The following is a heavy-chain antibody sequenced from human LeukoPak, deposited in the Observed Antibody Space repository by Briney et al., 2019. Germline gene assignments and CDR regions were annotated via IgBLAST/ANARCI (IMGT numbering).Heavy chain of an antibody. J-gene: IGHJ6*03. CDR3: AARFLEWPHYYYYYMDV. V-gene: IGHV4-61*02. Sequence: PSETLSLTCTVSGGSISSGSYYWSWLRQPAGKGLEWIGRIYTSGSTNYNPSLKSRVTISVDTSKNQFSLKLSSVTAADTAVYYCAARFLEWPHYYYYYMDVWGKGTTVTVS. CDR2: IYTSGST. D-gene: IGHD3-3*01. CDR1: GGSISSGSYY.